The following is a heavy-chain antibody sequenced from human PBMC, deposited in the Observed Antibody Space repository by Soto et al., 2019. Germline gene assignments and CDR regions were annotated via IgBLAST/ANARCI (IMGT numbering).Heavy chain of an antibody. D-gene: IGHD6-13*01. CDR1: GGAFSSYA. J-gene: IGHJ4*02. CDR3: ATGLFDC. CDR2: IVPIVDTS. Sequence: SVKGSCKTSGGAFSSYAICWVRQAPGQGLEWMGGIVPIVDTSTYAQKFQGRVTITADESTSTAYMDPVDTATYYCAHRLAATGLFDCWGQGTLVTVSS. V-gene: IGHV1-69*13.